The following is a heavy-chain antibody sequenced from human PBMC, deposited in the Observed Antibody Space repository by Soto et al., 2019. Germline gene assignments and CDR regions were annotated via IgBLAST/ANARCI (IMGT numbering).Heavy chain of an antibody. CDR3: ATTYYYDSSGPNDAFDI. CDR2: MNPNSGNT. CDR1: GYTFTSYY. D-gene: IGHD3-22*01. J-gene: IGHJ3*02. V-gene: IGHV1-8*01. Sequence: ASVNVSCKSSGYTFTSYYMNWGRQATGQGLECMGWMNPNSGNTGYTQKFQGRVTMTRNTSISTAYMELSSLRSEDTAVYYCATTYYYDSSGPNDAFDIWGQGTMVTVSS.